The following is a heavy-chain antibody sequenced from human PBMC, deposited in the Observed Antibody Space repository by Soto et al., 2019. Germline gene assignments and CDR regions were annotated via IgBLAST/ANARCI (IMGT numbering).Heavy chain of an antibody. CDR1: GGSISSGDYY. CDR3: ARDLNWNYRLYGMDV. V-gene: IGHV4-30-4*01. D-gene: IGHD1-7*01. Sequence: QVQLQESGPGLVKPSQTLSLTCTVSGGSISSGDYYWSWIRQPPGKGLEWIGYIYYSGSTYYNPSLKSRVTISVDTSKNQFSLKLSSVTAADTAVYYCARDLNWNYRLYGMDVWGQGTTVTVSS. CDR2: IYYSGST. J-gene: IGHJ6*02.